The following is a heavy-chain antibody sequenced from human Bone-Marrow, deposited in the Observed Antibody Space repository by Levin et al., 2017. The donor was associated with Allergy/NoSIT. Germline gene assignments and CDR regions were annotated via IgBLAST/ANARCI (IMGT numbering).Heavy chain of an antibody. CDR3: ARGFLGGADDYDSLGYYSGLDV. Sequence: PGESLKISCKASGGTFSTYAISWVRQAPGQGLEWMGGILPVLGTPTYTQKFQGRISISSDESTTTSSMELRSLTSEDTALYFCARGFLGGADDYDSLGYYSGLDVWGQGTAVTVSS. J-gene: IGHJ6*02. CDR1: GGTFSTYA. D-gene: IGHD3-22*01. V-gene: IGHV1-69*01. CDR2: ILPVLGTP.